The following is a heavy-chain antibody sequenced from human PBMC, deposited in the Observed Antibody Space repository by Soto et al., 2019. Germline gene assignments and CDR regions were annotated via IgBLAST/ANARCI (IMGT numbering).Heavy chain of an antibody. CDR1: GFRFEDYA. J-gene: IGHJ6*02. V-gene: IGHV3-9*01. D-gene: IGHD3-10*01. CDR2: IAWNSDII. CDR3: AKDHYGSAIYGMDV. Sequence: EVQLVESGGGLVQPGRSLRLSCAASGFRFEDYAMHWVRQAPGKGLEWVSGIAWNSDIIGYADSVKGRFTISRDNGKNSLYLQMNSRRPEDTALYYFAKDHYGSAIYGMDVWGQGTTVTVSS.